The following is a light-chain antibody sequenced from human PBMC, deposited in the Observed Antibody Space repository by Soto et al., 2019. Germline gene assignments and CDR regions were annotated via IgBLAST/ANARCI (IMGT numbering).Light chain of an antibody. CDR2: LGS. V-gene: IGKV2-28*01. CDR1: QSLLQSNGYYY. Sequence: IVMTQSPLSLPVTLGEAASISCRASQSLLQSNGYYYLDWYLQRPGQSPQVLIFLGSNRATGVPDRFSGSASGTEFTLKISRVEAEDVGVYYCMQALQTPPTFGQGTKLEIK. CDR3: MQALQTPPT. J-gene: IGKJ2*01.